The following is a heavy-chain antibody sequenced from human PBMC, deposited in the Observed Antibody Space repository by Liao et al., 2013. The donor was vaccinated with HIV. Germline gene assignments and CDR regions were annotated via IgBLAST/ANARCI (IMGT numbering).Heavy chain of an antibody. CDR2: INHSGTT. V-gene: IGHV4-34*01. J-gene: IGHJ6*03. D-gene: IGHD7-27*01. CDR1: GGPFSGYY. CDR3: ARNSNGDKGVYNYYMDV. Sequence: QVQLQQWGAGLLKPSETLSLTCAVYGGPFSGYYWSWIRQPPGKGLEWIGEINHSGTTNYNPSLKSRVTMSVDASENHFSLKLSSVTAADTAVYYCARNSNGDKGVYNYYMDVWGKGTTVTVSS.